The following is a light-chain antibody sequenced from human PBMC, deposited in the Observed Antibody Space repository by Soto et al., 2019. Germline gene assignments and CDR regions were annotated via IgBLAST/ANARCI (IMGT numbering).Light chain of an antibody. J-gene: IGLJ3*02. CDR1: SSNIGKNY. V-gene: IGLV1-51*01. CDR2: DNN. Sequence: QSVLTQPPSVSAAPGQKVTISCSGSSSNIGKNYVSWYHHVPGPAPKLLIYDNNKRPSGIPDRFSGSKSDTSATLAITGLQTGDEADYYCGTWDSSLSAGVFGGGTKVTVL. CDR3: GTWDSSLSAGV.